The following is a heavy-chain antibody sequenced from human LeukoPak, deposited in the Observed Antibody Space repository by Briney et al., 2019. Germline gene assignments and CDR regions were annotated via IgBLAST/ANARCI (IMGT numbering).Heavy chain of an antibody. CDR1: GYTFTSYY. CDR2: INPSGGST. D-gene: IGHD6-13*01. CDR3: ARDQFQGIAALQGYFQH. Sequence: GASVKVSCKASGYTFTSYYMHWVRQAPGQGLEWMGIINPSGGSTSHAQKFQGRVTMTRDTSTSTVYMELSSLRSEDTAVYYCARDQFQGIAALQGYFQHWGQGTLVTVSS. J-gene: IGHJ1*01. V-gene: IGHV1-46*01.